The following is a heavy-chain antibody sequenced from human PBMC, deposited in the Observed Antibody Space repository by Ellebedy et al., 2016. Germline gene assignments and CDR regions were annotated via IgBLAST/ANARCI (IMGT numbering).Heavy chain of an antibody. V-gene: IGHV5-51*01. CDR3: AKGPSQFLAEY. D-gene: IGHD5-24*01. CDR2: IYPGDSDT. J-gene: IGHJ4*02. Sequence: GESLKISCKGSGYPFASYWIGWVRQMPGKGPEWMGIIYPGDSDTRYSQSFRGQVTISADKSISTAYLQWSSLKASDTAMYYCAKGPSQFLAEYWGQGTLVTVSS. CDR1: GYPFASYW.